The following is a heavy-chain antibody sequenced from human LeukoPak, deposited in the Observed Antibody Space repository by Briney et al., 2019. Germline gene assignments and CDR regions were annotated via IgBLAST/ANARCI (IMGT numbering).Heavy chain of an antibody. D-gene: IGHD3-10*01. J-gene: IGHJ4*02. CDR2: IYTSGTT. CDR1: GGSISSYY. CDR3: ARGWGSGTPHY. Sequence: SETLSLTCTVSGGSISSYYWSWIRQPAGKGLEWIGRIYTSGTTHYNPSLKSRVTISVDTSKNQFSLKLNSVTAADTAVYYCARGWGSGTPHYWGQGTLVTVSS. V-gene: IGHV4-4*07.